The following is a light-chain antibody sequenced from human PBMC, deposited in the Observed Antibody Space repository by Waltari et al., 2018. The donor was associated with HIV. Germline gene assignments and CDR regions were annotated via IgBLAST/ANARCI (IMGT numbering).Light chain of an antibody. Sequence: QSALTQPASVSGSPGQSITISCPGTSSDVGGSNYVSWYQQHPGKAPKLMIYEVSNRPSGVSNRFSGSKSGNTASLTISGLQAEDEADYYCSSYTSSSTSVVFGGGTKLTVL. V-gene: IGLV2-14*01. CDR1: SSDVGGSNY. CDR2: EVS. CDR3: SSYTSSSTSVV. J-gene: IGLJ2*01.